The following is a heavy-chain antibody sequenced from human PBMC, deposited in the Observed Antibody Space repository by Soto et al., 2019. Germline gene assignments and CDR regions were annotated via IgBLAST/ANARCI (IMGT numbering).Heavy chain of an antibody. Sequence: GGSLRLSCTASGFTFGDYAMSWFRQAPGKGLEWVGFIRSKAYGGTTEYAASVKGRFTISRDDSKSIAYLQMNSLKTEDTAVYYCTRDRDIVVVVASPLDAFDIWGQGTMVTVSS. CDR2: IRSKAYGGTT. CDR1: GFTFGDYA. D-gene: IGHD2-15*01. CDR3: TRDRDIVVVVASPLDAFDI. V-gene: IGHV3-49*03. J-gene: IGHJ3*02.